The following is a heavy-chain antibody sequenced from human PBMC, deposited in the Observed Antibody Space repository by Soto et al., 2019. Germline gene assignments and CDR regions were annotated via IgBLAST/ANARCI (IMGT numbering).Heavy chain of an antibody. V-gene: IGHV3-33*01. CDR1: GFTFSNYG. Sequence: QVQLVESGGGVVQPGTSLRLSCVAGGFTFSNYGIHWVRQAPGRGLEWVAVIWHDGSQKYLTAYVRGRFTISRDNSKNTFYLHMNSLRVEDTAVYYCEGRDDPFHVWGRGTMVTVSS. CDR3: EGRDDPFHV. J-gene: IGHJ3*01. CDR2: IWHDGSQK.